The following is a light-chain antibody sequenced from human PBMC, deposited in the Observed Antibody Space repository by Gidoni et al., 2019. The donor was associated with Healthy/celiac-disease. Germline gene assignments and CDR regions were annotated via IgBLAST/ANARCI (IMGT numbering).Light chain of an antibody. J-gene: IGLJ1*01. Sequence: QSAMTQPASVSGSPGQSITISCTGTSSDVGGYNYVSWYQQHPGNAPKLMISEVSNRPSGVSNRFSGSKSVNTASLTISGLHAEDEADYYCSSYTSSSTPYVFGTGTKVTVL. CDR1: SSDVGGYNY. V-gene: IGLV2-14*01. CDR3: SSYTSSSTPYV. CDR2: EVS.